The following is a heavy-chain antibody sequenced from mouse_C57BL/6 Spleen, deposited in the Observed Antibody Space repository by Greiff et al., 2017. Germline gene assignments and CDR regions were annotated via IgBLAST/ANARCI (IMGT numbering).Heavy chain of an antibody. J-gene: IGHJ4*01. CDR1: GYSITSGYY. CDR3: ARDRELRLPDAMDY. D-gene: IGHD3-2*02. CDR2: ISYDGSN. V-gene: IGHV3-6*01. Sequence: VQLQQSGPGLVKPSQSLSLTCSVTGYSITSGYYWNWIRQFPGNKLEWMGYISYDGSNNYNPSLKNRISITRDTSKNQFFLKLNSVTTEDTATYYCARDRELRLPDAMDYWGQGTSVTVSS.